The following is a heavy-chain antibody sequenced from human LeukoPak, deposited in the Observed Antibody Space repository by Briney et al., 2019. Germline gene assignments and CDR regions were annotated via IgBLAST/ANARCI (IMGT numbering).Heavy chain of an antibody. J-gene: IGHJ4*02. CDR1: GGTFSSYA. CDR3: ARDKTSTWYGAIDF. V-gene: IGHV1-69*04. CDR2: IIPILGIA. Sequence: GASVKVSCKASGGTFSSYAISWVRQAPGQGLEWMGRIIPILGIANYAQKFQGRVTITADKSTSTAYMELSSLRSEDTAVYYCARDKTSTWYGAIDFWGQGALVTVSS. D-gene: IGHD6-13*01.